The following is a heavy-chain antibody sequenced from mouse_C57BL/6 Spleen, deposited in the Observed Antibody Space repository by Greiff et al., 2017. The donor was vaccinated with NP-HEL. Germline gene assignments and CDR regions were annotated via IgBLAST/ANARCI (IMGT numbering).Heavy chain of an antibody. CDR1: GFTFSSYT. CDR2: ISGGGGNT. D-gene: IGHD2-2*01. Sequence: EVMLVESGGGLVKPGGSLKLSCAASGFTFSSYTMSWVRQTPEKRLEWVATISGGGGNTYYPDSVKGRFTISRDNAKNTLYLQMSSLRSEDTALYYCARLYGYDGYWYFDVWGTRTTVTVSS. CDR3: ARLYGYDGYWYFDV. V-gene: IGHV5-9*01. J-gene: IGHJ1*03.